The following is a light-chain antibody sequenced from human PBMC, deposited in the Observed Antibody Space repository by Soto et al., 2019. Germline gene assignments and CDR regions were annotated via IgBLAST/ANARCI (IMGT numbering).Light chain of an antibody. V-gene: IGKV3-11*01. CDR1: QSVSSY. Sequence: EIVLTQSPATLSLSPGERATLSCRASQSVSSYLAWYQQKPGQAPRHLIYDASNRATGIPARFSGSGSGTDFTLTIISLEPEDFAVYYCQQRSNWPITSGQGTRLEMK. CDR3: QQRSNWPIT. J-gene: IGKJ5*01. CDR2: DAS.